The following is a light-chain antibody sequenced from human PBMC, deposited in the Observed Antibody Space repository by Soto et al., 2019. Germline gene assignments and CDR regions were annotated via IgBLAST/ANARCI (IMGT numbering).Light chain of an antibody. J-gene: IGKJ4*01. CDR2: KTS. V-gene: IGKV1-5*03. CDR3: QQYNSYLLT. Sequence: DIQMTQSPSTLSASVGDRVTITCRARQSISSGLAWYQQKPGKAPKLLIYKTSSLESGVPSRFSGSGSGTEFTLTISSLQPDDFATYYCQQYNSYLLTFGGGTKVEIK. CDR1: QSISSG.